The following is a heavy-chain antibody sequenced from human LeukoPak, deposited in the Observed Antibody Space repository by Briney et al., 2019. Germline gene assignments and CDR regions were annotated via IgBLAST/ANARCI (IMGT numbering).Heavy chain of an antibody. V-gene: IGHV3-49*03. J-gene: IGHJ4*02. CDR2: IRSKAYGGTT. CDR3: TRGEDGDSFDY. Sequence: PGRSLSLSCTASGFTFGDYAMSWFRQAPGKGLEWVGFIRSKAYGGTTEYAASVKGRFTISRDDSKSIAYLQMNSLKTEDTAVYYCTRGEDGDSFDYWGQGTLVTVSS. D-gene: IGHD4-17*01. CDR1: GFTFGDYA.